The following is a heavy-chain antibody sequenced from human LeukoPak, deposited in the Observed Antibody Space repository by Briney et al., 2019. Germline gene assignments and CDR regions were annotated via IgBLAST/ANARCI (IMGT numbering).Heavy chain of an antibody. D-gene: IGHD4-17*01. V-gene: IGHV4-38-2*02. CDR1: GYSISSGYY. CDR2: IYHSGST. Sequence: PSETLSLTCTVSGYSISSGYYWGWIRQPPGKGLEWIGSIYHSGSTYYNPSLKSRVTISVDTSKNQFSLKLSSVTAADTAVYYCARAIVSVTLSYYYMDVWGQGTTVTVSS. CDR3: ARAIVSVTLSYYYMDV. J-gene: IGHJ6*03.